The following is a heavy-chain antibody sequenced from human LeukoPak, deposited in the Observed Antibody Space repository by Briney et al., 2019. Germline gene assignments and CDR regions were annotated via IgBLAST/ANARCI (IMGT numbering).Heavy chain of an antibody. V-gene: IGHV3-43D*03. J-gene: IGHJ4*02. Sequence: GGSLRLSCAASGFTFDDYAMHWVRQAPGKGLEWVSLITWDGGNIYYADSVKGRFTISRDNSKNSLSLQMNSLRAEDTALYHCAKDRSTYHYGSGTFDFWGQGTLVTVSS. CDR2: ITWDGGNI. CDR1: GFTFDDYA. CDR3: AKDRSTYHYGSGTFDF. D-gene: IGHD3-10*01.